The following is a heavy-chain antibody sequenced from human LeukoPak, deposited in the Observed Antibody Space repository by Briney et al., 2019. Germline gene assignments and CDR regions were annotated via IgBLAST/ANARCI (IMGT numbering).Heavy chain of an antibody. V-gene: IGHV4-34*01. CDR3: ARDGVVGATENYFDY. Sequence: PSETLSLTCAVYGGSFSGYYWSWIRQPPGKGLEWIGEINHSGSTNYNPSLKSRVTISVDTSKNQFSLKLSSVTAADTAVYYCARDGVVGATENYFDYWGQGTLVTVSS. J-gene: IGHJ4*02. CDR1: GGSFSGYY. D-gene: IGHD1-26*01. CDR2: INHSGST.